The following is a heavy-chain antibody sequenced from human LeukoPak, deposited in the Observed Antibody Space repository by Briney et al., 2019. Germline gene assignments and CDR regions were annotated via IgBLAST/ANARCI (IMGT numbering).Heavy chain of an antibody. D-gene: IGHD3-22*01. Sequence: GGSLRLSCAASGFTFSIYAMSWVRQAPGKGLEWVSAISGSGGSTYYADSVKGRFTISRDNSKNTLYLQMNSLRAEDTAVYYCAKAPYYDSSGYYSCLYYFDYWGQGTLVTVSS. CDR1: GFTFSIYA. V-gene: IGHV3-23*01. CDR2: ISGSGGST. CDR3: AKAPYYDSSGYYSCLYYFDY. J-gene: IGHJ4*02.